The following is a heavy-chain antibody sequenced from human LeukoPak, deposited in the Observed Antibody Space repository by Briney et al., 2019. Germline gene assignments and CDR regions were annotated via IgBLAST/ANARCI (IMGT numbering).Heavy chain of an antibody. CDR3: ARDVVVVPAAIHYGMDV. Sequence: SETLSLTCAVYGGSFSDYFWGWIRQPPGKGLEWIGEINHSGRTYYNPSLKSRITISVDTSKNQFSLNLSSVTAADTAVYYCARDVVVVPAAIHYGMDVWGQGTTVTVSS. CDR1: GGSFSDYF. D-gene: IGHD2-2*01. V-gene: IGHV4-34*01. CDR2: INHSGRT. J-gene: IGHJ6*02.